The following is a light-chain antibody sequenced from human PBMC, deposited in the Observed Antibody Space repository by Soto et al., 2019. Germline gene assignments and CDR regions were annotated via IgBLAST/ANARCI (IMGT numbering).Light chain of an antibody. J-gene: IGKJ1*01. CDR3: QEYGSFPWT. Sequence: DIQMTQSPSSLSASVGDRVTITCRASQSISTWLAWYQQKPGRAPNILIYGASSLETGVPSRFSGSGSGTEFTLTISSLQPDDFATYHCQEYGSFPWTFGQGTKVEV. CDR1: QSISTW. CDR2: GAS. V-gene: IGKV1-5*03.